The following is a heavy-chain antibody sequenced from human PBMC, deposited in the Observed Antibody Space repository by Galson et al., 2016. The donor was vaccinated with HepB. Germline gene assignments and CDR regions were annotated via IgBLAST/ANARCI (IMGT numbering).Heavy chain of an antibody. CDR1: GFTFSGYG. CDR2: DSMDGRRK. Sequence: SLRLSCAASGFTFSGYGMHWVRQAPGKGLEWVAADSMDGRRKWYAESVEGRFTISRDNFNNMLYLQMSSLIPDDTAVYFCAKRHEYCPPVGCSVDYGGKGALVSLSS. CDR3: AKRHEYCPPVGCSVDY. J-gene: IGHJ4*02. D-gene: IGHD2/OR15-2a*01. V-gene: IGHV3-30*18.